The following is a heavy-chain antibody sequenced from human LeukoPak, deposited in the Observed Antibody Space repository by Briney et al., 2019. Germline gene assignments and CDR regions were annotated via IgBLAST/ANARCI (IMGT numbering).Heavy chain of an antibody. J-gene: IGHJ3*02. CDR3: ARDLRGYDAFDI. D-gene: IGHD3-22*01. Sequence: SETLSLTCTVSGGSISSGGYYWSWIRQPPGKGLEWIGYIYHSGSTYYNPSLKSRVTISVDRSKNQFSLKLSSVTAADTAVYYCARDLRGYDAFDIWGQGTMVTVSS. V-gene: IGHV4-30-2*01. CDR2: IYHSGST. CDR1: GGSISSGGYY.